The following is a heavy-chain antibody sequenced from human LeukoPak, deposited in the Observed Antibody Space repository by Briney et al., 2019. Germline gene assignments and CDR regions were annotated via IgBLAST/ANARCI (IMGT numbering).Heavy chain of an antibody. J-gene: IGHJ4*02. CDR2: INWNGGST. V-gene: IGHV3-20*04. D-gene: IGHD2-21*02. Sequence: GGSLRLSCAASGFTFDDYGMSWVRQAPGKGLEWVSGINWNGGSTGYADSVKGRFTISRDNSKNTLYLQMNSLRAEDTAVYYCAKGGAAYCGGDCSYFDYWGQGTLVTVSS. CDR3: AKGGAAYCGGDCSYFDY. CDR1: GFTFDDYG.